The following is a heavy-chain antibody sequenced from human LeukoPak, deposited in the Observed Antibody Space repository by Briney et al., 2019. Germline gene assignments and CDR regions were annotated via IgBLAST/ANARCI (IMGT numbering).Heavy chain of an antibody. CDR2: FYHGGST. Sequence: PSETLSLTCTVSGYSISTGYYWDWIRQPPGKGLEWIGTFYHGGSTYYNPSLKSRVTISVDTSKNQFSLNLTSVTAADTAVYYCARDTPSRIGMIVVATDAFDIWGQGTMVTVSS. D-gene: IGHD3-22*01. CDR1: GYSISTGYY. V-gene: IGHV4-38-2*02. CDR3: ARDTPSRIGMIVVATDAFDI. J-gene: IGHJ3*02.